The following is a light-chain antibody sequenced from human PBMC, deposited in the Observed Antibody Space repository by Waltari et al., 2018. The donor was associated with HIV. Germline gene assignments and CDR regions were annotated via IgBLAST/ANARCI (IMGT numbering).Light chain of an antibody. J-gene: IGLJ3*02. CDR2: VNSDGSH. V-gene: IGLV4-69*01. Sequence: QPVLTQPPSASGSLGASVKLTCTLSSGHSSNAIAWHQQQPEKGPRFLMKVNSDGSHNRGAVIPDRFSVSTYGAGRYLTISSLQSEDEADYYCQTWGTGIAVFGGGTKLTVL. CDR1: SGHSSNA. CDR3: QTWGTGIAV.